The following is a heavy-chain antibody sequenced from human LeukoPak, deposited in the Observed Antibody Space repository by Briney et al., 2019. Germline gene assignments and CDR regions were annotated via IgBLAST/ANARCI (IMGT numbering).Heavy chain of an antibody. CDR2: ISTSGST. CDR1: GGSTSSYY. V-gene: IGHV4-4*07. J-gene: IGHJ4*02. D-gene: IGHD6-19*01. Sequence: SETLSLTCTVSGGSTSSYYWSWIRQPAGKGLEWIGRISTSGSTNYNPSLKSRVTISVDTSKNQFSLKLNSVTAADTAVYYCARVSGSGWYVPTFDYWGQGTLVTVSS. CDR3: ARVSGSGWYVPTFDY.